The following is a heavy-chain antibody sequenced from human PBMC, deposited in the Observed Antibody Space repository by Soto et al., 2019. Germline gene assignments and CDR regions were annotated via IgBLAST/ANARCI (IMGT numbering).Heavy chain of an antibody. Sequence: SVKVSCKASGGTFSSYSISWVRQAPGEGLEWMGGIIPMFGTANYTQKFQGRDTITADESTSTAYMELSSLRSEDTAVYYCSRPKRILFGHFSWFEPWGQGTLVTVS. D-gene: IGHD2-15*01. CDR2: IIPMFGTA. CDR3: SRPKRILFGHFSWFEP. CDR1: GGTFSSYS. J-gene: IGHJ5*02. V-gene: IGHV1-69*13.